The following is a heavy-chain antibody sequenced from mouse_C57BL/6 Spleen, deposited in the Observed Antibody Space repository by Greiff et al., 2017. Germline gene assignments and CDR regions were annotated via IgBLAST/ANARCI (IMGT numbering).Heavy chain of an antibody. CDR1: GYSITSGYY. CDR3: ASPHYYYGSSYGYFDV. V-gene: IGHV3-6*01. J-gene: IGHJ1*03. D-gene: IGHD1-1*01. CDR2: ISYDGSN. Sequence: ESGPGLVKPSQSLSLTCSVTGYSITSGYYWNWIRQFPGNKLEWMGYISYDGSNNYNPSLKNRISNTRDTSKNQFFLKLNSVTTEDTATYYCASPHYYYGSSYGYFDVWGTGTTVTVSS.